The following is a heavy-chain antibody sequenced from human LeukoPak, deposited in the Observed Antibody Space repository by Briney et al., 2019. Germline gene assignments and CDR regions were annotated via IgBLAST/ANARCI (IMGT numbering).Heavy chain of an antibody. CDR2: FYHSGNT. V-gene: IGHV4-39*01. D-gene: IGHD3-3*01. Sequence: PSDTLSLTCTVSGGSISSSSYYWAWVRQPPGKGLQWIGCFYHSGNTYYNSSLKSRVTISVDTSKNQFSLKVTSVTAADTAVYYCARQGFFITIFLSSDNWFDPWGQGTQVTVPS. J-gene: IGHJ5*02. CDR3: ARQGFFITIFLSSDNWFDP. CDR1: GGSISSSSYY.